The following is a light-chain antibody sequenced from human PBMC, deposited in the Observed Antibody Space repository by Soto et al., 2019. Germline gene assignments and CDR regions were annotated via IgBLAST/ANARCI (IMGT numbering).Light chain of an antibody. V-gene: IGKV2-30*01. CDR2: KVS. CDR1: RXLVYRDGNIY. Sequence: DNAVTQSPLSLPVTPGEPASVSFSSCRXLVYRDGNIYVNWFQQRPGQSPRRLIYKVSNRDSGVPDRFSGSGAGTDFTLKISRVEAEDVGVYYCMQGTHWPITFGQGTRLEIK. J-gene: IGKJ5*01. CDR3: MQGTHWPIT.